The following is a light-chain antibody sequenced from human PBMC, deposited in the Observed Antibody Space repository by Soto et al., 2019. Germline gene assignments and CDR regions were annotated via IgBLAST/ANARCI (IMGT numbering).Light chain of an antibody. V-gene: IGKV1-12*01. CDR1: QGIGVR. J-gene: IGKJ1*01. CDR3: LQVSSFPRT. Sequence: IQMTQSPSSLSASIGDRVTITCRASQGIGVRLAWFQQKPGKAPQYLIQSASSLQSGVPSRFSGSGSGTEFILTINSLQPEDVAIYYCLQVSSFPRTFGQGTKV. CDR2: SAS.